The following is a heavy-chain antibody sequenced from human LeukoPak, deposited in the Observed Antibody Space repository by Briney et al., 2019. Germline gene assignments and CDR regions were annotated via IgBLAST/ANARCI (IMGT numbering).Heavy chain of an antibody. CDR3: ARGSLVGYYDSSGYYYLVDY. V-gene: IGHV1-2*02. J-gene: IGHJ4*02. CDR1: GYTFTGYY. Sequence: GASVKVSCKASGYTFTGYYMHWVRQAPGQGLEWMGWINPNSGGTNYAQKFQGRVTMTRDTSISTAYMELSRLRSDDTAVYYCARGSLVGYYDSSGYYYLVDYWGQGTLVTVSS. CDR2: INPNSGGT. D-gene: IGHD3-22*01.